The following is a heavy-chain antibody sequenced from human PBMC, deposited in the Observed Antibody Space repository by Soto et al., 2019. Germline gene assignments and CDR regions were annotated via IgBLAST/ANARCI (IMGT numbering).Heavy chain of an antibody. CDR3: ARGSGYSSGWGYFDY. CDR2: ISAYTGNT. J-gene: IGHJ4*02. V-gene: IGHV1-18*01. Sequence: QVPLVQSGAEVKKPRASVKVSCKASGYTFTIYGISWVRQAPGQGLEWMGWISAYTGNTNYAQKLQGRVTMTTDTSTSTADMELGSLRCYYTAVYYCARGSGYSSGWGYFDYCCQGTLVTVSS. D-gene: IGHD6-19*01. CDR1: GYTFTIYG.